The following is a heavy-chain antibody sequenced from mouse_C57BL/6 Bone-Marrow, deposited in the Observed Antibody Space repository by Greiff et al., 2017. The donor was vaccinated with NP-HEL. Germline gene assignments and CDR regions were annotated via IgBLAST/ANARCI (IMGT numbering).Heavy chain of an antibody. V-gene: IGHV1-64*01. D-gene: IGHD1-1*01. CDR1: GYTFTSYW. Sequence: QVQLQQPGAELVKPGASVKLSCKASGYTFTSYWMHWVKQRPGQGLEWIGLIHPNSGSTNYNEKFKSKATLTVDKSSSTAYMQRSSLTSEDAAVYYGARRDYYGRNWYFDYWGQGTTLTVSS. CDR3: ARRDYYGRNWYFDY. J-gene: IGHJ2*01. CDR2: IHPNSGST.